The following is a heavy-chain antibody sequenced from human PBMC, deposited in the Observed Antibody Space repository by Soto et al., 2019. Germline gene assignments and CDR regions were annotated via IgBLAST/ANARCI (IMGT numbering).Heavy chain of an antibody. CDR1: GGSVSSGSHY. D-gene: IGHD5-12*01. CDR3: ARARGYSVYDLI. J-gene: IGHJ4*02. CDR2: INYSGNT. Sequence: QVQLQESGPGLVKPSETLSLTCTVSGGSVSSGSHYWSWIRQSPGKGLEWIGYINYSGNTNYNPSLQSRVTISVDTSKNRFSLRLSSAIAADTAVYYCARARGYSVYDLIWGQGTLVTVSS. V-gene: IGHV4-61*01.